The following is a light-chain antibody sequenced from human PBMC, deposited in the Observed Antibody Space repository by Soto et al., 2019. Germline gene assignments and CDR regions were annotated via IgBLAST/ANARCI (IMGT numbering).Light chain of an antibody. CDR1: SSDVGGYNY. CDR3: SSYTSSSTLVV. J-gene: IGLJ1*01. CDR2: DVS. Sequence: QSALTQPASVSGSPGQSITISCTGNSSDVGGYNYVSWYQQHPGKAPKLMIYDVSNRPSGVSNRFSGSKSGSTASLTISGLQAEDEADYYCSSYTSSSTLVVFGTGTKVTVL. V-gene: IGLV2-14*01.